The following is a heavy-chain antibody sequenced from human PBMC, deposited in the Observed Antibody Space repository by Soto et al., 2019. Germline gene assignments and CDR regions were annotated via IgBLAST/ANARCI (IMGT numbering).Heavy chain of an antibody. V-gene: IGHV1-69*13. CDR2: IISIFGTA. Sequence: SVKVSCKASGGTFSSYSISWVPHAPGQGLEWRGGIISIFGTANYAQKFQGRVTFTADESTSTAYMELSSLRSEDTAVYYCARDAQPYCTNGVCYTSFVYWGQGTLVTVAS. D-gene: IGHD2-8*01. CDR1: GGTFSSYS. CDR3: ARDAQPYCTNGVCYTSFVY. J-gene: IGHJ4*02.